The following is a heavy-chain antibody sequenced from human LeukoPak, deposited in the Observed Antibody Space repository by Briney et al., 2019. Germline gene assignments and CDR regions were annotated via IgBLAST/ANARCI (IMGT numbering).Heavy chain of an antibody. V-gene: IGHV1-46*01. D-gene: IGHD3-22*01. CDR2: INPSGGST. J-gene: IGHJ4*02. CDR3: ARGSSGYPLGRDYFDY. CDR1: GYTFTSYY. Sequence: GASVKVSCKASGYTFTSYYMHWVRQAPGQGLEWMGIINPSGGSTSYAQKFQGRVTMTRDTSTSTVYMELSSLRSEDTAVYYCARGSSGYPLGRDYFDYWGQGTLVTVSS.